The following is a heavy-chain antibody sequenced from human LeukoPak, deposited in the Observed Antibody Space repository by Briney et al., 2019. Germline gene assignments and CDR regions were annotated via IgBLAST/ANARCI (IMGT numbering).Heavy chain of an antibody. J-gene: IGHJ6*03. D-gene: IGHD1-26*01. CDR1: GFTFSSFA. CDR3: AKQCSGSYSPWRYYYYMDV. CDR2: ISGSGGST. Sequence: GGSLRLCCAASGFTFSSFAMGWGGQAPGPWRALVSAISGSGGSTYYADSVKGRFTISRDNSKNTLYLQMNSLRAEDTAVYYCAKQCSGSYSPWRYYYYMDVWGKGTTVTVSS. V-gene: IGHV3-23*01.